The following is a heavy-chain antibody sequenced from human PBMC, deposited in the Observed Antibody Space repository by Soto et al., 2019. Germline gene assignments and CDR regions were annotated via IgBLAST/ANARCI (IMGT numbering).Heavy chain of an antibody. J-gene: IGHJ6*02. CDR2: ISAYNGNT. D-gene: IGHD2-15*01. CDR3: ARDTRLTCYYGMDV. CDR1: GYTFTSYG. Sequence: ASVKVSFKASGYTFTSYGISWVRQAPGQGLEWMGWISAYNGNTNYAQKLQGRVTMTTDTSTSTAYMELRSLRSDDTAVYYCARDTRLTCYYGMDVWGQGTTVTVSS. V-gene: IGHV1-18*01.